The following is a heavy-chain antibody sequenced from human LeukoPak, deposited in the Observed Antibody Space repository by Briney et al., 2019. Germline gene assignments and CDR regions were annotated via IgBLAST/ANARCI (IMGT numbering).Heavy chain of an antibody. V-gene: IGHV3-49*04. CDR3: TRESRESSGWIFDY. Sequence: GGSLRLSCAASGFTFSSYAMSWVRQAPGKGLEWVGFIRSKAYGGTTEYAASVKGRFTISRDDSKSIAYLQMNSLKTEDTAVYYCTRESRESSGWIFDYWGQGTLVTVSS. CDR2: IRSKAYGGTT. J-gene: IGHJ4*02. D-gene: IGHD6-19*01. CDR1: GFTFSSYA.